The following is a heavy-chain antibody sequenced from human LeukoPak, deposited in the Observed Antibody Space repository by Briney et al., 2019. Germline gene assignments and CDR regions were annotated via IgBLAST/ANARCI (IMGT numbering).Heavy chain of an antibody. D-gene: IGHD2-15*01. CDR3: VRGGTYSTDAFDI. Sequence: GGSLRLSCAASGFTLGSYWMHWVRQAPGKGLVWVSRINSDGSSTSYADSVKGRFTISRDNAKNTPYLQMNSLRAEDTAVYYCVRGGTYSTDAFDIWGQGTMVTVSS. CDR1: GFTLGSYW. J-gene: IGHJ3*02. V-gene: IGHV3-74*01. CDR2: INSDGSST.